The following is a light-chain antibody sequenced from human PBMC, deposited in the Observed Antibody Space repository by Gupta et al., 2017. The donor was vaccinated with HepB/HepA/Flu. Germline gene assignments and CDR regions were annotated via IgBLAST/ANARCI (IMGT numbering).Light chain of an antibody. CDR1: QSVSNY. J-gene: IGKJ1*01. Sequence: EIVLTQSPATLSLSPGERATLSCRAGQSVSNYLAWYQQKPGQAPRLLIYDASNRATGIPARFSGSGSGTDFTLTISSLEPEDFAVYYCQQRSNWPEWTFGQGTKVEIK. V-gene: IGKV3-11*01. CDR3: QQRSNWPEWT. CDR2: DAS.